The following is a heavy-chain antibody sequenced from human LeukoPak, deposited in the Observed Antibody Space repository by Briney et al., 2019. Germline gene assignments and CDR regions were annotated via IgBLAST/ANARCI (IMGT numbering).Heavy chain of an antibody. V-gene: IGHV1-69*13. J-gene: IGHJ6*02. CDR2: IIPIFGTA. Sequence: GASVKVSCKASGGTFSSYAISWVRQAPGQGLEWMGGIIPIFGTANYAQKFQGRVTITADESTSTAYMELSSLRSEDTAVYYCARSSIAVAGDWSAYYYYYGMDVWGQGTTVTVSS. CDR3: ARSSIAVAGDWSAYYYYYGMDV. D-gene: IGHD6-19*01. CDR1: GGTFSSYA.